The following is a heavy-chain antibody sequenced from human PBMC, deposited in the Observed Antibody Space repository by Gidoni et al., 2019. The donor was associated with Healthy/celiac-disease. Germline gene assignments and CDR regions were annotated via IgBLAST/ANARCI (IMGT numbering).Heavy chain of an antibody. Sequence: QVQLQQWGAGLLKPSETLSLTCAVYGGSFSGYYWSWIRQPPGKGLEWIGEINHSGSTNYNPSLKSRVTISVDTSKNQFSLKLSSVTAADTAVYYCARGRRIAVAGKALFYFDYWGQGTLVTVSS. CDR2: INHSGST. V-gene: IGHV4-34*01. J-gene: IGHJ4*02. CDR3: ARGRRIAVAGKALFYFDY. D-gene: IGHD6-19*01. CDR1: GGSFSGYY.